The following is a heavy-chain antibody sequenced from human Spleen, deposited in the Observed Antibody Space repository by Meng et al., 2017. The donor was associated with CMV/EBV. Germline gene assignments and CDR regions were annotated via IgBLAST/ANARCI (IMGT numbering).Heavy chain of an antibody. CDR1: GFTFSSYA. V-gene: IGHV3-23*01. Sequence: GGSLRLSCAASGFTFSSYAMSWVRQAPGKGLEWVSAISGSGGSTYYADSVKGRFTISRDNAKNSLYLQMNSLRAEDTAVYYCARDREHFWSGYVPFDCWGQGTLVTVSS. D-gene: IGHD3-3*02. CDR3: ARDREHFWSGYVPFDC. CDR2: ISGSGGST. J-gene: IGHJ4*02.